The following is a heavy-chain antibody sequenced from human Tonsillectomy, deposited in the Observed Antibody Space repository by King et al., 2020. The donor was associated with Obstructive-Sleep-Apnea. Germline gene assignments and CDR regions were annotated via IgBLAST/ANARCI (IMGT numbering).Heavy chain of an antibody. Sequence: VQLVESGGGLVQPGGSLRLSCAASGFTFSSYAMSWVHQAPGKGLEWVSTVSGSSGNTNYADSVNGRFTISRDNSKNTLYLQMNSLRAEDTAVYYCASWPPEGRYFDWSNFDYWGQGTLVTVSS. D-gene: IGHD3-9*01. CDR2: VSGSSGNT. CDR3: ASWPPEGRYFDWSNFDY. CDR1: GFTFSSYA. J-gene: IGHJ4*02. V-gene: IGHV3-23*04.